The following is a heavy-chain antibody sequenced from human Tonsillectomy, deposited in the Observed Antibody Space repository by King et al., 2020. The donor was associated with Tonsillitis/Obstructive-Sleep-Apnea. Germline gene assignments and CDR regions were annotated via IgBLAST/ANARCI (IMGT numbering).Heavy chain of an antibody. CDR2: IYYSGST. D-gene: IGHD2-2*01. CDR1: GGSISSSSYY. CDR3: ARPLGQYQLLIAY. V-gene: IGHV4-39*01. Sequence: QLQESGPGLVKPSETLSLTCTVSGGSISSSSYYWGWIRQPPGKGLEWIGSIYYSGSTYYNPSLKSRVTISVDTSKNQFSLKLSSVTAADTAVYYCARPLGQYQLLIAYWGQGTLVTVSS. J-gene: IGHJ4*02.